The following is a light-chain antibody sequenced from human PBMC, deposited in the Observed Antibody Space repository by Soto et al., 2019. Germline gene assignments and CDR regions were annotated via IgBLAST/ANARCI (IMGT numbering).Light chain of an antibody. J-gene: IGLJ1*01. CDR2: DDT. V-gene: IGLV2-23*01. CDR3: RSYEGDSNYG. Sequence: QSSLTQPASVSGSPAQSITLYCTGTSRDVGSHNLVSLYQQLPGKAPKLMIYDDTKRPSGISNRFSGSKSGNTASLTSSGLQAEDESDHYCRSYEGDSNYGYGKGTKV. CDR1: SRDVGSHNL.